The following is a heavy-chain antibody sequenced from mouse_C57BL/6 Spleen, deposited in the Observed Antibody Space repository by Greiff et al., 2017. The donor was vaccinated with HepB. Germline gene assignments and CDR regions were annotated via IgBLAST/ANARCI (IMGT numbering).Heavy chain of an antibody. V-gene: IGHV5-12*01. D-gene: IGHD3-2*02. CDR3: ARGSSGYYYAMDY. Sequence: EVQLVESGGGLVQPGGSLKLSCAASGFTFSDYYMYWVRQTPEKRLEWVAYISNGGGSTYYPDTVKGRFTISRDNAKNTLYLQMSRLKSEDTAMYYCARGSSGYYYAMDYWGQGTSVTVSS. CDR1: GFTFSDYY. CDR2: ISNGGGST. J-gene: IGHJ4*01.